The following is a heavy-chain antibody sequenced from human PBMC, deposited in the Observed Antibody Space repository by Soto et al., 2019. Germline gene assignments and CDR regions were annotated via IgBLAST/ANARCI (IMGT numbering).Heavy chain of an antibody. CDR1: GPSISMYY. J-gene: IGHJ4*02. V-gene: IGHV4-59*01. Sequence: SETLSPTCTLSGPSISMYYWGWVRQLPEKGMEWIWYIYYSGSTNYAPSLKSRVTMSVDTSKSQFYLKLSSVTAEDTAVYYCTRAAPSSSSPYFDYWGQGTLVTVSS. CDR3: TRAAPSSSSPYFDY. CDR2: IYYSGST. D-gene: IGHD6-6*01.